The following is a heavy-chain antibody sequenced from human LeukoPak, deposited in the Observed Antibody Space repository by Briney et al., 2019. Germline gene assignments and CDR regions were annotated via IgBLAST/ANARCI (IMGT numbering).Heavy chain of an antibody. J-gene: IGHJ4*02. CDR2: IYPGDSDT. Sequence: GESLKISCKGSGYNFTSYWIGWVRQMPGKGLEWMGIIYPGDSDTRYSPSFQGQVTISADKSISTAYLQWSSLKVSDTAMYYCEIRGYGDYAPFDYWGQGTLVTVSS. V-gene: IGHV5-51*01. CDR3: EIRGYGDYAPFDY. D-gene: IGHD4-17*01. CDR1: GYNFTSYW.